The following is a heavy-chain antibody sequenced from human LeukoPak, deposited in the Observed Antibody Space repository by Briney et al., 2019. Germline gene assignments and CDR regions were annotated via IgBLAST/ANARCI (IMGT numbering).Heavy chain of an antibody. Sequence: SETLSLTCSVSGRSVSSSSYYWGWIRQPPGKWLEWMGTVYYSGTTYSNPSLKSRVTISVDTSKNQFSLKLRSVTAADTAVYYCAKQSYGDHEYYYYMDVWGKGTTVIVSS. D-gene: IGHD4-17*01. V-gene: IGHV4-39*01. CDR3: AKQSYGDHEYYYYMDV. CDR2: VYYSGTT. CDR1: GRSVSSSSYY. J-gene: IGHJ6*03.